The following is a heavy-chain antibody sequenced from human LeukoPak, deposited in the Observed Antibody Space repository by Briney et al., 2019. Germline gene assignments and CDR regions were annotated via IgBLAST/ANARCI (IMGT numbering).Heavy chain of an antibody. CDR2: IYYSGST. Sequence: PSETLSLTCAVYGGSFSGYYWSWIRQPPGKGLEWIGYIYYSGSTNYNPSLKSRVTISVDTSKNQFSLKLSSVTAADTAVYYCARDKGNYDGFDPWGQGTLVTVSS. V-gene: IGHV4-59*01. D-gene: IGHD1-7*01. CDR1: GGSFSGYY. J-gene: IGHJ5*02. CDR3: ARDKGNYDGFDP.